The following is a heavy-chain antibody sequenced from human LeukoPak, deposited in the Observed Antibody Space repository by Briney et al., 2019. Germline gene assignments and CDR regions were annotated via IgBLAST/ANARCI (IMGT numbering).Heavy chain of an antibody. Sequence: SETLSLTCAVYGGSFSGYYWSWIRQPPGKGLEWIGEINHSGSTNYNPSLKSRVTISVDTSKNQFSLKLSSVTAADTAVYYCAGGLALRWLHRFDYWGQGTLVTVSS. CDR1: GGSFSGYY. J-gene: IGHJ4*02. CDR3: AGGLALRWLHRFDY. D-gene: IGHD5-24*01. CDR2: INHSGST. V-gene: IGHV4-34*01.